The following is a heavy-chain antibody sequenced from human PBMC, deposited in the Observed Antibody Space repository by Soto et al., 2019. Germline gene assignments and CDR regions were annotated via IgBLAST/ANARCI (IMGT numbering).Heavy chain of an antibody. CDR2: IFSNDEK. CDR1: GFSLSNGKVG. CDR3: ARILFGRSVAGGYFYMDV. J-gene: IGHJ6*03. Sequence: HVTLKESGPVLVKPTEPLTLTCTVSGFSLSNGKVGVSWIRQPPGKALEWLAHIFSNDEKSYRTSLKSRLTISEDTSKSQVVLTMTNVDPVDTATYYCARILFGRSVAGGYFYMDVCGKGTTVTVSS. D-gene: IGHD6-19*01. V-gene: IGHV2-26*01.